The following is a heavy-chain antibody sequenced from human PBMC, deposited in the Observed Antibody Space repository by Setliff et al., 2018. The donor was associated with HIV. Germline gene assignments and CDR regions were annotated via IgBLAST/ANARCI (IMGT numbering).Heavy chain of an antibody. J-gene: IGHJ3*02. Sequence: ASVKVSCKASGYTFTSYGIGWVRQAPGQGLEWMGWISAYNGNTNYAQKLQGRVTMTTDTSTSTAYMELRSLRSDDTAVYYWARDKRSFYGDYEEDAFDIWGQGTRVTVSS. CDR2: ISAYNGNT. D-gene: IGHD4-17*01. V-gene: IGHV1-18*01. CDR1: GYTFTSYG. CDR3: ARDKRSFYGDYEEDAFDI.